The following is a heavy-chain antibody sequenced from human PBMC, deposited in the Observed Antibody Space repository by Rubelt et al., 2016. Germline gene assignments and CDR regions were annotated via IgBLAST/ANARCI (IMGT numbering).Heavy chain of an antibody. CDR2: IYYSGRT. V-gene: IGHV4-39*07. J-gene: IGHJ4*02. D-gene: IGHD6-13*01. CDR1: GGSISSSSYY. Sequence: QLQLQESGPGLVKPSETLSLTCTVSGGSISSSSYYWGWIRQPPGKGLEWIGSIYYSGRTYYNPSLKSRVTISVDTSKNQFSLKLSSVTAADTAVYYCARDSSSWYSSFGYWGQGTLVTVSS. CDR3: ARDSSSWYSSFGY.